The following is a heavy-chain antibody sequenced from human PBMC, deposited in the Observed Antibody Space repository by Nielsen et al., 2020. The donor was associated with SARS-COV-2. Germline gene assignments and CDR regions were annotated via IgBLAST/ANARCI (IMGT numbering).Heavy chain of an antibody. CDR3: ARATSCYDY. CDR2: ISSSGSTI. CDR1: GFTFSSYE. V-gene: IGHV3-48*03. Sequence: GGSLRLSCAASGFTFSSYEMNWVRQAPGKGLEWASYISSSGSTIYYADSVKGRFTISRDNAKNSLYLQMNSLRAEDTAVYYCARATSCYDYWGQGTLVTVSS. J-gene: IGHJ4*02. D-gene: IGHD2-15*01.